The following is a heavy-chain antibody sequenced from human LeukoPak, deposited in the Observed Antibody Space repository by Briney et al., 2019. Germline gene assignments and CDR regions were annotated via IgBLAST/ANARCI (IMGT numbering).Heavy chain of an antibody. D-gene: IGHD3-16*01. Sequence: PGGSLRLSCAASGFTFSNYAMSWVRQAPGKGLEWVSTISGSGGSTYSADSVKGRFTISRDNSKNTLYLQMNSLRAEDTAVYYCAILWGDARNYLSHFDLWGRGSLVTVSS. CDR3: AILWGDARNYLSHFDL. CDR2: ISGSGGST. J-gene: IGHJ2*01. CDR1: GFTFSNYA. V-gene: IGHV3-23*01.